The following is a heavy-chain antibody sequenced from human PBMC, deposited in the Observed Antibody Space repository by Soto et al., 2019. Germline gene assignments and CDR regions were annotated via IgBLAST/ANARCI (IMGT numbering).Heavy chain of an antibody. J-gene: IGHJ4*02. CDR1: GYTFTVYY. V-gene: IGHV1-2*04. CDR2: INPNSGGT. Sequence: ASVKVSCKASGYTFTVYYMHWVRQAPGQGLEWMGWINPNSGGTNYAQKFQGWVTMTRDTSISTAYMELSRLRSDDTAVYYCAVGHGGSGWSYFDYWGQGTLVTVSS. D-gene: IGHD6-19*01. CDR3: AVGHGGSGWSYFDY.